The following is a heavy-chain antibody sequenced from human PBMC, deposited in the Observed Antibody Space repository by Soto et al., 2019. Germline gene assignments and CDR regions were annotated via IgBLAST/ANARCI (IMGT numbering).Heavy chain of an antibody. Sequence: VQLVESGGGVVQPGRSRRLSCAASGFTFSSYGMHWVRQAPGKGLEWVAVTSYDGSKKYYGDSVKGRFTISRDNSEITLYLQMDSLSAEDTAVYYCAKGLGLWSGYLDAFDIWGQGTMVTVSS. CDR1: GFTFSSYG. CDR3: AKGLGLWSGYLDAFDI. D-gene: IGHD3-3*01. V-gene: IGHV3-30*18. J-gene: IGHJ3*02. CDR2: TSYDGSKK.